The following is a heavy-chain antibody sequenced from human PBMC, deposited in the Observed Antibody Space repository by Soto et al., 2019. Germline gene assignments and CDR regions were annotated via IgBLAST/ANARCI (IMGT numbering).Heavy chain of an antibody. Sequence: ASVKVSCKASGYTFTSYGISWVRQAPGQGLEWMGWISAYNGNTNYAQKLQGRVTMTTDTSTSTAYMELRSLRSDDTAVYYCARGYCSSTSCYEVGDNWFDPWGQGTLVTVSS. CDR1: GYTFTSYG. CDR2: ISAYNGNT. J-gene: IGHJ5*02. V-gene: IGHV1-18*01. CDR3: ARGYCSSTSCYEVGDNWFDP. D-gene: IGHD2-2*01.